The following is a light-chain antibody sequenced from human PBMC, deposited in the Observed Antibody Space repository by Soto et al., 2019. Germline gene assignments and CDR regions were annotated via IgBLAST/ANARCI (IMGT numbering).Light chain of an antibody. Sequence: QSALTQPASVSGSPGQSITIPCTGTRSDVGGYNYVSWYQQHPDKAPKLMIYDVSNRPSGVSNRFSGSKSGNTASLTISGLQAEDEADYYCSSYTSSSTLVFGGGTKVTVL. J-gene: IGLJ2*01. CDR1: RSDVGGYNY. V-gene: IGLV2-14*01. CDR3: SSYTSSSTLV. CDR2: DVS.